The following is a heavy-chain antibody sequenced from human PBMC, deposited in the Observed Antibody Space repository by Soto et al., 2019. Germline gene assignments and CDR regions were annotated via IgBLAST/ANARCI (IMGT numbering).Heavy chain of an antibody. CDR3: ASCRRYCSVDGFDP. D-gene: IGHD2-15*01. CDR1: GYTFTSYG. Sequence: ASVKVSCKASGYTFTSYGISWVRQAPGQGLEWMGWISAYNGNTNYAQKLQGRVTMTTDTSTSTAYMELRSLRSDDTAVYYCASCRRYCSVDGFDPWGQGTLVTVSS. V-gene: IGHV1-18*04. J-gene: IGHJ5*02. CDR2: ISAYNGNT.